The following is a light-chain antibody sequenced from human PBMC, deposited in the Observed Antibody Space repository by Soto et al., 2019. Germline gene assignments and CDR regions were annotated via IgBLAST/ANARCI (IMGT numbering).Light chain of an antibody. Sequence: EIVMTQSPATLSVSPGERATLSCRASQSVSIYLAWYQQTPGQAPRLLIYGASTRATGIPARFSGSGSGTEFTLTISSLQSEDFAVYYCEQYNNWPITFGQGTRLEIK. CDR3: EQYNNWPIT. J-gene: IGKJ5*01. CDR2: GAS. V-gene: IGKV3-15*01. CDR1: QSVSIY.